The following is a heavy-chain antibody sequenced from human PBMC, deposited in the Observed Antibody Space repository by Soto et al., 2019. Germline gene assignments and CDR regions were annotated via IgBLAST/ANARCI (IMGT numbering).Heavy chain of an antibody. J-gene: IGHJ6*02. V-gene: IGHV4-59*08. D-gene: IGHD3-10*01. CDR3: VRQGIGNLHGLVDV. CDR2: VYYNGGS. CDR1: GGSIDGYN. Sequence: QVQLQESGPGLVKPSETLSLTCTVSGGSIDGYNCAWIRQPPGKSLEWVGYVYYNGGSRYNPSLESRVTLSMDTSKSQFSLQLRSVTAADTAVYYCVRQGIGNLHGLVDVWGRGTTVTLSS.